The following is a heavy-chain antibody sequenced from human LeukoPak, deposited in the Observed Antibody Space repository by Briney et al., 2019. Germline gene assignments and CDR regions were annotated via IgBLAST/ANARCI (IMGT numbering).Heavy chain of an antibody. CDR2: IYTSGST. CDR3: AREGEQQWLIRRGYYGMDV. V-gene: IGHV4-4*07. CDR1: GGSISSYY. Sequence: PSETLSLTCTVSGGSISSYYWSWIRQPAGKGLEWIGHIYTSGSTNYNPSLKSRVTMSVDTSKNQFSLKLSSVTAADTAVYYCAREGEQQWLIRRGYYGMDVWGQGTTVTVSS. J-gene: IGHJ6*02. D-gene: IGHD6-19*01.